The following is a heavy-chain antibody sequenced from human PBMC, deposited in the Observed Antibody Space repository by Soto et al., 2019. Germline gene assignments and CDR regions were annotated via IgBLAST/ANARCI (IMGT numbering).Heavy chain of an antibody. D-gene: IGHD3-22*01. CDR2: INHSGST. J-gene: IGHJ4*02. V-gene: IGHV4-34*01. CDR3: ARDVLYSDSSGPRE. Sequence: SETLSLTCAVYGGSFSGYYWSWIRQPPGKGLEWIGEINHSGSTNYNPSLKSRVTISVDTSKNQFSLKLSSVTAADTAVYYCARDVLYSDSSGPREWGQGTLVTVSS. CDR1: GGSFSGYY.